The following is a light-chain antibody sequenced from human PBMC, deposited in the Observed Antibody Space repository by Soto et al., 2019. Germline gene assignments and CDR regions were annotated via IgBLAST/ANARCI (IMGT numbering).Light chain of an antibody. CDR3: TSYTSSSTSYV. CDR1: SSDVGAYNY. Sequence: QSVLTQPASVSGSPGQSITISCTGTSSDVGAYNYVSWYQHHPGKAPKLMIYEVTQRPSGVSNRFSGSKSGNTASLAIAGLQADDEADYYCTSYTSSSTSYVFGAGTKLTVL. V-gene: IGLV2-14*01. J-gene: IGLJ1*01. CDR2: EVT.